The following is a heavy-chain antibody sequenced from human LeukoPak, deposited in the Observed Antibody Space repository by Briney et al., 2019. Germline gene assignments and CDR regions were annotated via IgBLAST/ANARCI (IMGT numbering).Heavy chain of an antibody. CDR1: GITFSNAW. J-gene: IGHJ4*02. Sequence: GGSLRLSCAASGITFSNAWMSWVRQAPGKGLEWVGRVKRKTESETTDYAAPVKGRFTISRDDSKNTMYLQMNSLKTEDTAVYYCTADLPNWGAVAHDYWGQGTVVSVSP. CDR2: VKRKTESETT. CDR3: TADLPNWGAVAHDY. V-gene: IGHV3-15*01. D-gene: IGHD7-27*01.